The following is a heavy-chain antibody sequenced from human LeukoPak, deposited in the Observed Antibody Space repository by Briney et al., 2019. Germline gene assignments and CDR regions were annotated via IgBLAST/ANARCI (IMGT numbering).Heavy chain of an antibody. D-gene: IGHD3-9*01. CDR2: ISGSGGST. Sequence: GSLRLSCAPSAFTFSSYATSWVRHAPGKGLEWVSTISGSGGSTYYADSVKGRFTISRDTSKNTLYLQMTSLRAEDTAVYYCAKGGTRYFDWLLLDYWGQGTLVTVSS. CDR3: AKGGTRYFDWLLLDY. CDR1: AFTFSSYA. J-gene: IGHJ4*02. V-gene: IGHV3-23*01.